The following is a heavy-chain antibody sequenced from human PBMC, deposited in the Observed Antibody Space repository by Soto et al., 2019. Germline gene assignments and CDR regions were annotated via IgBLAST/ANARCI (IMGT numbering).Heavy chain of an antibody. CDR2: VYHTGST. CDR3: ARGGNRYSNVASGVGGFDY. J-gene: IGHJ4*02. D-gene: IGHD5-12*01. Sequence: SETLSLTCTVSGASISSSYWSWIRQSPGKGLEWIGYVYHTGSTNYNPSLKSRVTISLDTSKSQFSLNLTSLTTADAAVYFCARGGNRYSNVASGVGGFDYWGQGSLVTVSS. CDR1: GASISSSY. V-gene: IGHV4-59*01.